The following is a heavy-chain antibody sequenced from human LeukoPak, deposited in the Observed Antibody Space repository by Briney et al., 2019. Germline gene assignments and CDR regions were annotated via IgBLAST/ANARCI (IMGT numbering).Heavy chain of an antibody. CDR3: ARDFTHTAVVIYYYGLDV. Sequence: PGGSLRLSCAASGFTFSDYYMSWVRQAPGKGLEWVSCISLSGSTVYYADSVKGRFTISRDNAKNSLYLQMNSLRAEDTAVYYCARDFTHTAVVIYYYGLDVWGQGTTVTVSS. V-gene: IGHV3-11*01. CDR2: ISLSGSTV. D-gene: IGHD5-18*01. J-gene: IGHJ6*02. CDR1: GFTFSDYY.